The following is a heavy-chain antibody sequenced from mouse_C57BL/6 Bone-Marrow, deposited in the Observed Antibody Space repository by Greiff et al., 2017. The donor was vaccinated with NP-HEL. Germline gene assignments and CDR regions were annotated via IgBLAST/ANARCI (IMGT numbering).Heavy chain of an antibody. CDR1: GYTFTSYW. V-gene: IGHV1-61*01. CDR3: ARALVANWYFDV. J-gene: IGHJ1*03. D-gene: IGHD1-1*01. CDR2: IYPSDSDT. Sequence: QVQLQQPGAELVRPGSSVKLSCKASGYTFTSYWMHWVKQRPGQGLEWIGIIYPSDSDTHYNQKFKDKATLTVDKSSSTAYMQLSSLTSEDSAVYYCARALVANWYFDVWGTGTTVTVSS.